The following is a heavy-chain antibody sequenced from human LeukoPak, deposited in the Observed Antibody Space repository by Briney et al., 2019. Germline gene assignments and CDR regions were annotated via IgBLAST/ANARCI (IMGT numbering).Heavy chain of an antibody. CDR2: ISGSGDST. CDR3: AKEHRGYSYVYSAGGSFDI. V-gene: IGHV3-23*01. D-gene: IGHD5-18*01. CDR1: RFTFSSYA. Sequence: GGSLRLSCAASRFTFSSYAMSWVRQAPGKGLEWVSAISGSGDSTYYADSVKDRFTISRDNSKNTVFLQMNSLRAEDTAIYYCAKEHRGYSYVYSAGGSFDIWGQGTMVTVSS. J-gene: IGHJ3*02.